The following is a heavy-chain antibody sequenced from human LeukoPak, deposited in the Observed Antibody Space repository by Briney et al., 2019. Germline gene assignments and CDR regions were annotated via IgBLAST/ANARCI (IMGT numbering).Heavy chain of an antibody. J-gene: IGHJ3*02. CDR2: IAYDGSNK. Sequence: GGSLRLSCAVSGYTFSSYAMHWVRQAPGKGLEWVAVIAYDGSNKYYADSVKGRFTISRDNSKNTLYLQMNSLRAEDTDVYYCARFYGIAAAADGIPDAFDIWGQGTMVTVSS. CDR3: ARFYGIAAAADGIPDAFDI. CDR1: GYTFSSYA. D-gene: IGHD6-13*01. V-gene: IGHV3-30-3*01.